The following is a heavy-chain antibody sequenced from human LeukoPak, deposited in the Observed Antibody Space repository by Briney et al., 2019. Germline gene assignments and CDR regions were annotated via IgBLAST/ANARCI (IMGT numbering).Heavy chain of an antibody. CDR3: AKDSDHSGSYVGAFDI. J-gene: IGHJ3*02. V-gene: IGHV3-30*18. D-gene: IGHD1-26*01. CDR1: GFTFSSYG. Sequence: GGSLRLSCAASGFTFSSYGMHWVRQAPGKGLEWVAVISYDGSNKYYADSVKGRFTISRDNSKNTLYLQMNSLRAEDTAVYYCAKDSDHSGSYVGAFDIWGQGTMDTVSS. CDR2: ISYDGSNK.